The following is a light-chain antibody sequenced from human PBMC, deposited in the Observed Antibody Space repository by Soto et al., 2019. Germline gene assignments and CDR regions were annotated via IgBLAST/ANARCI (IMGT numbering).Light chain of an antibody. V-gene: IGKV1-5*03. CDR1: QSIGSW. Sequence: DIQMTQSPSTLSASVGGRVTITCRASQSIGSWLAWYQQKPGKAPKLLIYKASNLESGVPSRFSGSGSGTEFTLTISSLQPEDFATYYCQQYNSYSTFGQGTKLEIK. CDR3: QQYNSYST. CDR2: KAS. J-gene: IGKJ2*01.